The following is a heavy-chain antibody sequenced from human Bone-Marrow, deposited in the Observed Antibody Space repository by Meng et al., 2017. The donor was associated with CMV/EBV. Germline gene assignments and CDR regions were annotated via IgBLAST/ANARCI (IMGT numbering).Heavy chain of an antibody. J-gene: IGHJ6*02. CDR1: GFTFSSYW. D-gene: IGHD3-3*01. Sequence: GESLKISCAASGFTFSSYWMSWVRQAPGKGLEWVANIKQDGSEKYYVDSVKGRFTISSDNAKNSLYLQMNSLRAEDTAVYYCARARKTAPRIRFLEWSKVYYYYGMDVWGQGTTVTVSS. V-gene: IGHV3-7*01. CDR2: IKQDGSEK. CDR3: ARARKTAPRIRFLEWSKVYYYYGMDV.